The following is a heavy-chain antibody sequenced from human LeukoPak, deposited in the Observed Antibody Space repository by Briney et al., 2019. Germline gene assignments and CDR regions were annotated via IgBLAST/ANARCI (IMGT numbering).Heavy chain of an antibody. CDR3: ARANYDGSDY. D-gene: IGHD3-22*01. CDR2: INHSGST. V-gene: IGHV4-34*01. CDR1: GGSFSGYY. J-gene: IGHJ4*02. Sequence: PSETLSLTCAVYGGSFSGYYWSWIRQPPGKGLEWIGEINHSGSTNYNPSLKSRVTMSVDTSKNQFSLKMRSVTAADTAVYYCARANYDGSDYWGQGTLVTVSS.